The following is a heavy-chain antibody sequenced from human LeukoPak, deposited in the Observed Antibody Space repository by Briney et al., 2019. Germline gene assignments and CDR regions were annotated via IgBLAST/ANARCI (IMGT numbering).Heavy chain of an antibody. V-gene: IGHV3-74*01. D-gene: IGHD3-16*01. CDR3: ARDLGEWGRVDD. CDR2: ISTDGNIT. CDR1: GVTFSNYW. J-gene: IGHJ4*02. Sequence: GGSLRLSCVASGVTFSNYWMHWVRQVPGKGLVWVSRISTDGNITAYADSVKGRFTISRDNSKNTLYLQMDSLRPEDTAVYYCARDLGEWGRVDDWGQGTLVTVSS.